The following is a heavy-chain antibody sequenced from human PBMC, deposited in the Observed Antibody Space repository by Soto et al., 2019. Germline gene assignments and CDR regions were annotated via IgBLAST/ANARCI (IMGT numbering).Heavy chain of an antibody. CDR2: ISYDGSNK. CDR3: ARDLGGSVAATPDYYYYGMDV. Sequence: XESLRLSCAASGFTFSSYAMHWVRQAPGKGLEWVAVISYDGSNKYYADSVKGRFTISRDNSKNTLYLQMNSLRAEDTAVYYCARDLGGSVAATPDYYYYGMDVWGQGTTVTVSS. V-gene: IGHV3-30-3*01. D-gene: IGHD2-15*01. J-gene: IGHJ6*02. CDR1: GFTFSSYA.